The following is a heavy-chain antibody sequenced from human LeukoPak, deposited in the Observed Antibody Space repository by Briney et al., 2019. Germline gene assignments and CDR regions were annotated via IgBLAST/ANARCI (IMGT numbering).Heavy chain of an antibody. CDR2: ISSSGVFT. CDR1: GFTFGSYT. V-gene: IGHV3-23*01. CDR3: AKAEGSGNQPFDY. J-gene: IGHJ4*02. Sequence: GGSLRLSCGASGFTFGSYTMSWVRQSPGRGLEWVSSISSSGVFTTYAESVKGRFTITRDNSKNTLYLQVNSLRTDDTAVYYCAKAEGSGNQPFDYWGQGTLVTVSS. D-gene: IGHD3-10*01.